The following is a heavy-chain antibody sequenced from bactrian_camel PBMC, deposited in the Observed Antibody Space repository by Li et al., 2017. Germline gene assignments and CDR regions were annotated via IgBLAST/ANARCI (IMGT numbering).Heavy chain of an antibody. CDR1: GSIYSGAC. CDR3: VRDRGLAVPAGSFDY. V-gene: IGHV3S53*01. J-gene: IGHJ6*01. Sequence: HVQLVESGGGSVQAGGSLRLSCVASGSIYSGACVGWLRQAPGKEREGVAAIDSDGIASYADSVKGRFTISKDNAKNTINLELNSLKIEDTAMYYCVRDRGLAVPAGSFDYWAQGTQVTVS. CDR2: IDSDGIA. D-gene: IGHD6*01.